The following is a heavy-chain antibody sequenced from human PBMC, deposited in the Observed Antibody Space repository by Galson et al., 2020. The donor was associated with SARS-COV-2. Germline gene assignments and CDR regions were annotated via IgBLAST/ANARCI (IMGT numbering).Heavy chain of an antibody. CDR2: IYPGDSDT. CDR3: ASSAKMGTTGFDV. Sequence: KVSCKGSGYRFSNYYIAWVRQMPGKGLEWMGIIYPGDSDTRYSPSFQGQVTISADKSITTAFLQWSSLRASDTAIYYCASSAKMGTTGFDVWGQGTVVTVSS. V-gene: IGHV5-51*01. CDR1: GYRFSNYY. J-gene: IGHJ3*01. D-gene: IGHD1-26*01.